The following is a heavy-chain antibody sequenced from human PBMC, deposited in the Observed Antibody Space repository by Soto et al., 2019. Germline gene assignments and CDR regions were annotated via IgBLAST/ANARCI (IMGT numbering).Heavy chain of an antibody. Sequence: EVQLLESGGGLVQPGGSLRLSCAASEFTFSSYALSWVRQAPGKGLEWVSAISGSGGSTYYADSVKGRSTISRDNSKNPLYLHMNSLRAEDTAVYYCAKPEARYYYGSGSYWSFDYWGQGTLVTVSS. D-gene: IGHD3-10*01. CDR2: ISGSGGST. CDR1: EFTFSSYA. V-gene: IGHV3-23*01. J-gene: IGHJ4*02. CDR3: AKPEARYYYGSGSYWSFDY.